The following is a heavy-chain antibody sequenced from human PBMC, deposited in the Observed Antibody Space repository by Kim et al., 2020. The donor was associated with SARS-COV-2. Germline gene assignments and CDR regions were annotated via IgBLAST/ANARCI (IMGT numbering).Heavy chain of an antibody. CDR2: IYHSGST. CDR3: ARDNMIGGVFDY. V-gene: IGHV4-38-2*02. D-gene: IGHD3-16*01. Sequence: SETLSLTCTVSNYSINRGYYWGWIRQPPGKGLEWIGSIYHSGSTYYNPSLKSRVTISPDTSKNQFALKLTSVTAADTAVYYCARDNMIGGVFDYWGQGTL. J-gene: IGHJ4*02. CDR1: NYSINRGYY.